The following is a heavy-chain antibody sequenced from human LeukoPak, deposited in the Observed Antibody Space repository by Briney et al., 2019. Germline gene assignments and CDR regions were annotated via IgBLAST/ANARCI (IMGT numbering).Heavy chain of an antibody. CDR1: GGTFSSYA. D-gene: IGHD4-11*01. CDR3: ARGSNADYSLDY. Sequence: SVKVSCKASGGTFSSYAISWVRQAPGQGLEWMGGIIPIFGTANYAQKFQGRVTITADESTSTAYMEVSSLRAEDTAVYYCARGSNADYSLDYWGQGTLDTVSS. J-gene: IGHJ4*02. V-gene: IGHV1-69*13. CDR2: IIPIFGTA.